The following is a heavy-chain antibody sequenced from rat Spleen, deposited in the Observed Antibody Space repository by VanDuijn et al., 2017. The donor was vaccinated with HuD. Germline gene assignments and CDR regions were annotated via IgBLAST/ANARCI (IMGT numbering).Heavy chain of an antibody. CDR3: TRAHGPKVDVMDA. CDR1: GFSLISYS. J-gene: IGHJ4*01. CDR2: MWSGGST. D-gene: IGHD1-1*01. V-gene: IGHV2S63*01. Sequence: VQLKESGPGLVQPSQTPSLTCTVSGFSLISYSVSWVRQPSGKGLEWMGVMWSGGSTAYNSALKSRLSISRDTSKSQDFLTLNSLQTEDTASSFCTRAHGPKVDVMDAWGQGASVSLSS.